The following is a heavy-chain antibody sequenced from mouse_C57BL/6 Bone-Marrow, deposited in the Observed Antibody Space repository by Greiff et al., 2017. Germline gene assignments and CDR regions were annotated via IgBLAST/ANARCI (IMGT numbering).Heavy chain of an antibody. CDR1: GFSFTSYG. V-gene: IGHV2-6-1*01. J-gene: IGHJ4*01. D-gene: IGHD2-5*01. CDR2: IWSDGST. Sequence: VNVVESGPGLVAPSQSLSITCTVSGFSFTSYGVHWVRQPPGKGLEWLVVIWSDGSTTYNSALKSRLSISKDNSKSQVFLKMNSLQTDDTAMYYCARHAYSNDYYAMDYWGQGTSVTVSS. CDR3: ARHAYSNDYYAMDY.